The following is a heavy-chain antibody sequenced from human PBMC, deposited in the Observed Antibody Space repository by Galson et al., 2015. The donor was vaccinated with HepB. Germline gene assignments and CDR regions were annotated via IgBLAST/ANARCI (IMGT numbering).Heavy chain of an antibody. CDR3: ARAETTKANDPNDY. CDR2: ISYDGSNK. CDR1: GFTFSSYA. V-gene: IGHV3-30*04. J-gene: IGHJ4*02. D-gene: IGHD1-1*01. Sequence: SLRLSCAASGFTFSSYAMHWVRQAPGKGLEWVAVISYDGSNKYYADSVKGRFTISRDNSKDTLYLQMNSLRAEDTAVYYCARAETTKANDPNDYWGRGTLVTVSS.